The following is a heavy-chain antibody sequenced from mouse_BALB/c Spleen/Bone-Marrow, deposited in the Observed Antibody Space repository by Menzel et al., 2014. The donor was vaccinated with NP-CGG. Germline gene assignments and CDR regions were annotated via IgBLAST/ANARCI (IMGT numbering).Heavy chain of an antibody. CDR1: GFNIEDSY. CDR2: IDPANGNT. Sequence: VQLQHSGAELVKPGASVKSSCTTSGFNIEDSYIYWMKQRPEQGLEWIGRIDPANGNTKYDPKFQGKATITVDTSSATAYLQLSSLTSEDTAVYYCARNYGSSLDYWGQGTTLTVSS. J-gene: IGHJ2*01. V-gene: IGHV14-3*02. D-gene: IGHD1-1*01. CDR3: ARNYGSSLDY.